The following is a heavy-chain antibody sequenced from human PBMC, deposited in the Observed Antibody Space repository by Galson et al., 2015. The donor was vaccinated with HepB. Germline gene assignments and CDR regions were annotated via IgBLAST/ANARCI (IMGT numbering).Heavy chain of an antibody. CDR1: GYTFTSYY. CDR3: ARDLGDYGDYEVFDY. J-gene: IGHJ4*02. V-gene: IGHV1-46*01. CDR2: INPSGGST. D-gene: IGHD4-17*01. Sequence: SVKVSCKASGYTFTSYYMHWVRQAPGQGLEWMGIINPSGGSTSYAQKFQGRVTMTRDTSTSTVYMELSSLRSEDTAVYYCARDLGDYGDYEVFDYWGQGTLVTVSS.